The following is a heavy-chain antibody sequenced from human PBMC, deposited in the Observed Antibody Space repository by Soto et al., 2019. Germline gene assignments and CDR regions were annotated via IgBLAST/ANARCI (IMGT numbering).Heavy chain of an antibody. CDR2: IYPGDSDT. D-gene: IGHD6-13*01. CDR3: AGPDFSSSWPYNV. V-gene: IGHV5-51*01. J-gene: IGHJ6*02. CDR1: GYSFTSYW. Sequence: GESLKISCKGSGYSFTSYWIGWVRQMPGKGLEWMGIIYPGDSDTRYSPSFQGQVTISADKSISTAYLQWSSLKASDTAMYYCAGPDFSSSWPYNVWGQGTTVTVSS.